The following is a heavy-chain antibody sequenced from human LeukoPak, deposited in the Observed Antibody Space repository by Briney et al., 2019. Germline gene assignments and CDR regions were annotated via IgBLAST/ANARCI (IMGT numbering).Heavy chain of an antibody. J-gene: IGHJ5*02. Sequence: PSETLSLTCTVSGGSISSYYWSWIRQPPGKGLEWIGYIYYSGSTNYNPSLKSRATISVYTSKNQFSLKLSSVTAADTAVYYCARGSGIVVVPAAMSPYWFDPWGQGTLVTVSS. CDR2: IYYSGST. D-gene: IGHD2-2*01. V-gene: IGHV4-59*01. CDR3: ARGSGIVVVPAAMSPYWFDP. CDR1: GGSISSYY.